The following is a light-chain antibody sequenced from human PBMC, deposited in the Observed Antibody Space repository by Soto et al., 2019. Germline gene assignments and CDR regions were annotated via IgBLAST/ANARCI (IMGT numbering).Light chain of an antibody. CDR3: QQRSNWTPDT. V-gene: IGKV3-11*01. CDR1: QSVSSY. Sequence: EIVLTQSPATLSLSPGERATLSCRASQSVSSYLAWYQQKPGQAPRLLIYDASNRATGIPARFSGSGSGTDFTLTISSLEPEDFAVYYCQQRSNWTPDTLGPGTKVDIK. CDR2: DAS. J-gene: IGKJ3*01.